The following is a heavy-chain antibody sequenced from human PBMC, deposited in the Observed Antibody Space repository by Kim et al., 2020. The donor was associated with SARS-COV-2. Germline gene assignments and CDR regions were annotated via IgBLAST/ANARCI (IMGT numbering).Heavy chain of an antibody. CDR3: TRDGPPYYYYGSGSYRGFDY. V-gene: IGHV3-49*03. Sequence: GGSLRLSCTASGFTFGDYAMSWFRQAPGKGLEWVGFIRSKAYGGTTEYAASVKGRFTISRDDSKSIAYLQMNSLKTEDTAVYYCTRDGPPYYYYGSGSYRGFDYWGQGTLVTVSS. D-gene: IGHD3-10*01. J-gene: IGHJ4*02. CDR1: GFTFGDYA. CDR2: IRSKAYGGTT.